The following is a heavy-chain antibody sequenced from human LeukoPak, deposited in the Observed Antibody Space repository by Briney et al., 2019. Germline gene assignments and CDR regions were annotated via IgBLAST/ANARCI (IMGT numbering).Heavy chain of an antibody. CDR2: ISYDGSNK. V-gene: IGHV3-30-3*01. D-gene: IGHD6-13*01. CDR3: ARDQMISAAGLDY. Sequence: GGSLRLSCAASGFTFNRYTIHWVRQAPGKGLEWVAVISYDGSNKYFADSVRGRFTISRDNSKNTLFLQMNSLRAEDTAVYYCARDQMISAAGLDYWGQGTLVTVSS. J-gene: IGHJ4*02. CDR1: GFTFNRYT.